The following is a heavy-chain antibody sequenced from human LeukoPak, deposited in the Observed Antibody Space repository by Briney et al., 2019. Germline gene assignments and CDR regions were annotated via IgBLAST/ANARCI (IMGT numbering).Heavy chain of an antibody. J-gene: IGHJ4*02. CDR2: IYHSGST. CDR3: ARDPYVGYCSGGSCLINDY. V-gene: IGHV4-38-2*02. Sequence: SETLSLTCTVSGYSISSGYYWGWIRQPPGKGLEWIGSIYHSGSTYYNPSLKSRVTISVDASKNQFSLKLSSVTATDTAVYYCARDPYVGYCSGGSCLINDYWGQGTLVTVSS. D-gene: IGHD2-15*01. CDR1: GYSISSGYY.